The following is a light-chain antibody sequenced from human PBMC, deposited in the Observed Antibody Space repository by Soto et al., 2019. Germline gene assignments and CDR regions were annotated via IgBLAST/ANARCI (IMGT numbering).Light chain of an antibody. Sequence: EIVLTQSPGTLSLSPGERATLSCRASQGVFNNNLAWDQQKTGQSPRLPMFGVSGRPTCIHDRFSGSVSGTDCTLTISRLEPEDFAIYHCQQYCGSPRTSGQGKKLEIK. V-gene: IGKV3-20*01. J-gene: IGKJ2*01. CDR3: QQYCGSPRT. CDR2: GVS. CDR1: QGVFNNN.